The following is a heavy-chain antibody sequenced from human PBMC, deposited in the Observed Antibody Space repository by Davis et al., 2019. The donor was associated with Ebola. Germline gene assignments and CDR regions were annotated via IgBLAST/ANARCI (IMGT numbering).Heavy chain of an antibody. CDR3: ARISHTNAFDI. V-gene: IGHV4-34*01. J-gene: IGHJ3*02. Sequence: MPSETLSLTCAVYGGSFSGYYWSWIRQPPGKGLEWIGEINHSGSTNYNPSLKSRVTISVDTSKNQFSLKLSSVTAADTAVYYCARISHTNAFDIWGQGTMVTVSS. CDR2: INHSGST. CDR1: GGSFSGYY.